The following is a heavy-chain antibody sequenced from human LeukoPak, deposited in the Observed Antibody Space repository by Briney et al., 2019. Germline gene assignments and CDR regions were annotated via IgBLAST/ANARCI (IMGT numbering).Heavy chain of an antibody. V-gene: IGHV3-15*01. Sequence: GGSLRLSCAASGFTFSNAWMSWVRQAPGKGLEWVGRIKSKTDGGTTDYAAPVKGRFTISRDDSKNTLYLQMNSLKTEDTAVYYCTTYALDYVWGSYYYYYYMDVWGKGTTVTISS. D-gene: IGHD3-16*01. CDR2: IKSKTDGGTT. CDR3: TTYALDYVWGSYYYYYYMDV. CDR1: GFTFSNAW. J-gene: IGHJ6*03.